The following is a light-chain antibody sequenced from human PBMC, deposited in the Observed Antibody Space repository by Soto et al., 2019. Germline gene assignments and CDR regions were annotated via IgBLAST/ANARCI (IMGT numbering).Light chain of an antibody. CDR3: QQYYTTPRT. CDR1: QSVLYSSNNKNY. CDR2: RAS. J-gene: IGKJ1*01. Sequence: DIVMTQSPDSLAVSLGERATINCKSSQSVLYSSNNKNYLAWYQQKPGQPPKLLLYRASTRESGVPDRFSGSGSGTDFTLTISTLQAEDVAVYYCQQYYTTPRTFGQGTKVEIK. V-gene: IGKV4-1*01.